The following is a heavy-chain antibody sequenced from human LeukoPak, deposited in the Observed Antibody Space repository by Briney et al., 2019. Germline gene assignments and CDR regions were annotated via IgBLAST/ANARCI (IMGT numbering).Heavy chain of an antibody. CDR2: INTDGSST. J-gene: IGHJ4*02. Sequence: GGSLRLSCAASGFTFSSYWMYWVRQAPGKGLVWVSRINTDGSSTDYADSVKGRFTISRDNAKNTLYVQMNSLRAEDTAVYYCARGGIRFIDYWGQGTLSPSPQ. CDR1: GFTFSSYW. V-gene: IGHV3-74*01. D-gene: IGHD3-10*01. CDR3: ARGGIRFIDY.